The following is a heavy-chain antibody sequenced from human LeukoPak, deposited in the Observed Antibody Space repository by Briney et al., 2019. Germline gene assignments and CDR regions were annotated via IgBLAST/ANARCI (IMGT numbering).Heavy chain of an antibody. J-gene: IGHJ5*02. CDR1: GYTFTSYG. Sequence: ASVKVSCKASGYTFTSYGISWVRQAPGQGLEWMGWISAYNGNTNYAQKLQGRVTMTTDTSTSTAYMELRSLRSDDTAVYYCARANHYDILTGSPGPNNWFDPWGQGTLVTVSS. CDR3: ARANHYDILTGSPGPNNWFDP. CDR2: ISAYNGNT. D-gene: IGHD3-9*01. V-gene: IGHV1-18*01.